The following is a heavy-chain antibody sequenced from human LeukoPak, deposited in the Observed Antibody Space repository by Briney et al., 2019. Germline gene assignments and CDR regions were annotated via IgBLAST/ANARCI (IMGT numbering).Heavy chain of an antibody. D-gene: IGHD6-6*01. V-gene: IGHV3-33*01. Sequence: PGRSLRLSCAASGFTFSSYGMHWVRQAPGKGLEWVAVIWYDGSNKYYADSVKGRFTISRDNSKNTLYLQMNSLRAEDTAVYYCARDIRYSSSWDYWGQGTLVTVSS. J-gene: IGHJ4*02. CDR2: IWYDGSNK. CDR3: ARDIRYSSSWDY. CDR1: GFTFSSYG.